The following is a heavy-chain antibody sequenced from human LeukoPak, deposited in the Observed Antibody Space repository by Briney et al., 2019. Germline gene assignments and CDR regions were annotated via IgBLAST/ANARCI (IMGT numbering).Heavy chain of an antibody. D-gene: IGHD3-10*01. CDR2: IDPRTGVT. J-gene: IGHJ5*02. V-gene: IGHV1-2*02. CDR3: AKAGNKWLGELHWFAP. CDR1: GYTFAAYY. Sequence: ASVKVSCKASGYTFAAYYMNWVRQAPGQGLEWMGWIDPRTGVTKVTQNFQGRVTVTRDMSIRTVYMDLTRLKSDDTAVYYCAKAGNKWLGELHWFAPWGQGTLVTVSS.